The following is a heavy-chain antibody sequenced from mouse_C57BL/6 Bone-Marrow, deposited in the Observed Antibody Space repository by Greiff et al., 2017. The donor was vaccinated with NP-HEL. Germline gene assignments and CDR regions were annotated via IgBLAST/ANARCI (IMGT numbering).Heavy chain of an antibody. V-gene: IGHV1-52*01. D-gene: IGHD1-1*01. CDR2: IDPSDSET. J-gene: IGHJ3*01. Sequence: QVHVKQPGAELVRPGSSVKLSCKASGYTFTSYWMHWVKQRPIQGLEWIGNIDPSDSETHYNQKFKDKATLTVDKSSSTAYMQLSSLTSEDSAVYYCARGGYGSSSRFAYWGQGTLVTVSA. CDR1: GYTFTSYW. CDR3: ARGGYGSSSRFAY.